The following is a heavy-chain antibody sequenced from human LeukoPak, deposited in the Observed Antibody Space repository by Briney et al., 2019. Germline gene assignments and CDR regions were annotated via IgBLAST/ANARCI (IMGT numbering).Heavy chain of an antibody. V-gene: IGHV1-69*05. Sequence: ASVKVSCKASGYTFTSYGISWVRQAPGQGLEWMGRIIPIFGTANYAQKFQGRVTITTDESTSTAYMELSSLRSEDTAVYYCASGTAAPGGRWFDPWGQGTLVTVSS. D-gene: IGHD2-2*01. J-gene: IGHJ5*02. CDR2: IIPIFGTA. CDR1: GYTFTSYG. CDR3: ASGTAAPGGRWFDP.